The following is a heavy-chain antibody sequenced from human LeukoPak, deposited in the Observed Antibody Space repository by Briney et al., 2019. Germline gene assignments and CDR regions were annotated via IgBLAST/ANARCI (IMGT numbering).Heavy chain of an antibody. CDR3: ARALTGMTTVTFDY. J-gene: IGHJ4*02. CDR2: INPNSGGT. D-gene: IGHD4-17*01. Sequence: ASVKVSCKASGYTFTGYYMYWVRQAPGQGLEWMGWINPNSGGTNYAQKFQGRVTMTRDTSISTAYMELSGLRSDDTAVYYCARALTGMTTVTFDYWGQGTLVTVSS. V-gene: IGHV1-2*02. CDR1: GYTFTGYY.